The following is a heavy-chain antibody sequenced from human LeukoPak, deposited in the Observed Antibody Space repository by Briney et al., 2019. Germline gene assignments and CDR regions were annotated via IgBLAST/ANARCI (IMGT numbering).Heavy chain of an antibody. CDR2: IYYSGST. Sequence: SETLSLTCTVSGGSISSYYWNWIRQPLGEGLEWIAYIYYSGSTNYSPSLKSRVTISVDTSKNQFSLKLSSVPAADTAVYYCARGGAYCGGDCSDVWGKGATVTVSS. V-gene: IGHV4-59*01. CDR3: ARGGAYCGGDCSDV. CDR1: GGSISSYY. J-gene: IGHJ6*03. D-gene: IGHD2-21*02.